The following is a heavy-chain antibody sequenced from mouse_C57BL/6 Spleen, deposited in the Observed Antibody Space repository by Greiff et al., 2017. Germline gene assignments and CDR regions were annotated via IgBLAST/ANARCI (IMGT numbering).Heavy chain of an antibody. V-gene: IGHV1-50*01. CDR3: PRREIYYSSPSWFAY. D-gene: IGHD1-1*01. J-gene: IGHJ3*01. CDR2: IDPSDSYT. CDR1: GYTFTSYW. Sequence: QVQLQQPGAELVKPGASVKLSCKASGYTFTSYWMQWVKQRPGQGLEWIGEIDPSDSYTNYNQKFKGKATLTVDTSSSTAYMQLSSLTSEDSAVYYFPRREIYYSSPSWFAYWGQGTLVTVSA.